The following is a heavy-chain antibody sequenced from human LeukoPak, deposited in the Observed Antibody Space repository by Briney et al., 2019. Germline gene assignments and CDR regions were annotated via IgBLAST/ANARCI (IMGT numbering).Heavy chain of an antibody. V-gene: IGHV4-30-4*08. J-gene: IGHJ4*02. CDR1: GGSISSGDYY. CDR3: ARVGVRGGDNYFDY. D-gene: IGHD3-16*01. Sequence: SQTLSLTCTVSGGSISSGDYYWSWIRQPPGKGLEWIGYIYYSGSTYYNPSLKSRVTISVDTSKNQFSLKLSSVTAADTAVYYCARVGVRGGDNYFDYWGQGTLVTVSS. CDR2: IYYSGST.